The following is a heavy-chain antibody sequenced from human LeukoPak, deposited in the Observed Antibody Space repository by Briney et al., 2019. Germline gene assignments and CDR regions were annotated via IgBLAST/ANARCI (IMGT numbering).Heavy chain of an antibody. V-gene: IGHV4-4*07. CDR2: IYASGST. D-gene: IGHD3-10*01. CDR3: ARENEYYYGSIDY. CDR1: GGSISSYY. J-gene: IGHJ4*02. Sequence: PSETLSPTCTVPGGSISSYYWSWVRQPAGKGLEWIGRIYASGSTNYNPSLKSRVTMSVDTSKNQFSLKLSSVTAADTAVYYCARENEYYYGSIDYWGQGTLVTVSS.